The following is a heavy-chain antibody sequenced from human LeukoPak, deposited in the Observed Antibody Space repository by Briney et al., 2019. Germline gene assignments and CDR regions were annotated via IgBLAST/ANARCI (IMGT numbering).Heavy chain of an antibody. D-gene: IGHD6-13*01. Sequence: GESLKISCQGSGYNFTNYWIGWVRQMPGKGLEWMGIIYPGDSDTRYSSSFQGQVTISADKSINTAYVQWSNLKASDTAMYYCARRDSSSWFGSYNFWGRGTLVTVSS. CDR1: GYNFTNYW. CDR2: IYPGDSDT. CDR3: ARRDSSSWFGSYNF. J-gene: IGHJ4*02. V-gene: IGHV5-51*01.